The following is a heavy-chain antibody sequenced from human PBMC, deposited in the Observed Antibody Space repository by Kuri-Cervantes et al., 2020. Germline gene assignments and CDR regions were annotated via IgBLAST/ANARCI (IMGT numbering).Heavy chain of an antibody. CDR3: ARVARGWSESYIEY. CDR2: INPSGGNT. D-gene: IGHD3-10*01. V-gene: IGHV1-8*02. Sequence: ASVKVSCKASGYTFTSYYMHWVRQAPGQGLEWMGWINPSGGNTGSAQKFQGRLVMTRSTSMRTAYMELSGLRYDDTAVYYCARVARGWSESYIEYWGQGTLVTVSS. J-gene: IGHJ4*02. CDR1: GYTFTSYY.